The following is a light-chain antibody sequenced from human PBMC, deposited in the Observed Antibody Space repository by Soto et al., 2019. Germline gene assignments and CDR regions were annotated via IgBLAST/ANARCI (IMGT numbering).Light chain of an antibody. CDR3: SSYAGNNDVV. CDR2: EVT. J-gene: IGLJ3*02. Sequence: QSVLTQPPSASGSLGQSVTISCTGASSDVGGYKYVSWYQQHPGKAPKVMIYEVTKRPSGVPDRFSGSKSGNTTSLTVSGLQAEDEADYYCSSYAGNNDVVFGGGTKVTVL. CDR1: SSDVGGYKY. V-gene: IGLV2-8*01.